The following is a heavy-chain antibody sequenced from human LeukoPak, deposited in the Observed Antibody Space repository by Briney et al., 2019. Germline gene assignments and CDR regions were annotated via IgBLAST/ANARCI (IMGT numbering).Heavy chain of an antibody. CDR3: ARGRPTFYFDY. V-gene: IGHV3-66*01. D-gene: IGHD3-16*01. CDR1: GLSVSDNY. CDR2: IYTSGST. J-gene: IGHJ4*02. Sequence: GGSLRLSCAASGLSVSDNYMSWVRQAPGRGLEWVSIIYTSGSTSYADSVKGRFTISRDSSQNTVLLQMSSLRAGDTAVYYCARGRPTFYFDYWGQGTLVTVSS.